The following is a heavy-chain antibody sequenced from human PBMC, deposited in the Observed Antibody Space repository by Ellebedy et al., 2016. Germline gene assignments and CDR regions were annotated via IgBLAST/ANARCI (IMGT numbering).Heavy chain of an antibody. CDR2: ISGGGRRT. Sequence: GESLKISCAASGFAFSIYAMTWVRQAPGKGLEWVSTISGGGRRTYYADSVKGRFTISRDNSKNTLSLQMNSLRAEDAALYYCAKVGNYYGSGYYYYYYMDVWGKGSTVTVSS. CDR3: AKVGNYYGSGYYYYYYMDV. V-gene: IGHV3-23*01. D-gene: IGHD3-10*01. CDR1: GFAFSIYA. J-gene: IGHJ6*03.